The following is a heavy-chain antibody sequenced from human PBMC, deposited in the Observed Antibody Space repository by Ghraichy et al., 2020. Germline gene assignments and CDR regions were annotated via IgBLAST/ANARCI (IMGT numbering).Heavy chain of an antibody. CDR1: GGSFNDYY. V-gene: IGHV4-34*01. CDR2: INHSGST. CDR3: ARVGDSSGWYGRH. J-gene: IGHJ4*02. Sequence: SETLSLTCAVYGGSFNDYYWSWIRQPPGKGLEWIGEINHSGSTNYNPSLKSRVTISVDTSKNQFSLNLRSVTAADTAVYYCARVGDSSGWYGRHWGQGTLVTVSS. D-gene: IGHD6-19*01.